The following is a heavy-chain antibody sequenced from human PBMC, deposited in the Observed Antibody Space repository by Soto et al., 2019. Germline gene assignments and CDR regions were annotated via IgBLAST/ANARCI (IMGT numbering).Heavy chain of an antibody. CDR2: IKQDGSET. D-gene: IGHD2-2*01. Sequence: GSLRLPCGASVFTFSSYWMSWVRQSPGKGLEWVANIKQDGSETYYVDSVKGRFTISRDNAKNSLYLQMSSLRAEDTAVYYCAKEKISSSCCNWFDPWGQGTLVTISS. J-gene: IGHJ5*02. CDR1: VFTFSSYW. CDR3: AKEKISSSCCNWFDP. V-gene: IGHV3-7*01.